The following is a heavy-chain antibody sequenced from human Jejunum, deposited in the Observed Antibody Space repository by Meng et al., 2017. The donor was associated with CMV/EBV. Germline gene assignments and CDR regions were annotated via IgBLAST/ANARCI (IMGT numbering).Heavy chain of an antibody. CDR3: ARGGYYDPYY. CDR2: ISDGGNTI. J-gene: IGHJ4*02. D-gene: IGHD3-22*01. Sequence: SCAASGVAFNASEMNWVRQAPGKGLEWVSYISDGGNTIYYSDSVKGRFTISRDNAKNSLYLQMNSLRVEDSAIYYCARGGYYDPYYWGQGTLVTVSS. CDR1: GVAFNASE. V-gene: IGHV3-48*03.